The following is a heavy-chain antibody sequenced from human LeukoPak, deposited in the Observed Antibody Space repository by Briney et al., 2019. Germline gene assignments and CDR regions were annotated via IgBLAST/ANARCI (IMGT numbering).Heavy chain of an antibody. Sequence: ASVNVSCKASGGTFIRFAITWVRQAPGQGLEWMGGIIPMFGTASYAQKFHGRVTITATEFPSTGCMELSSLRSEDTAVYYCARGKYYDNSNHYLKPMDVWGQGTTVTVSS. CDR2: IIPMFGTA. V-gene: IGHV1-69*13. CDR1: GGTFIRFA. CDR3: ARGKYYDNSNHYLKPMDV. D-gene: IGHD3-22*01. J-gene: IGHJ6*02.